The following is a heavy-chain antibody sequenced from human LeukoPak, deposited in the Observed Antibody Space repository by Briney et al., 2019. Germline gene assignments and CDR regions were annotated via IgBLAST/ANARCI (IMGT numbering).Heavy chain of an antibody. D-gene: IGHD2-15*01. J-gene: IGHJ6*04. V-gene: IGHV1-69*06. CDR3: ARARYCSGGSCYWAPYYYYGMDV. CDR1: GGTFSSYA. CDR2: IIPIFGTA. Sequence: SVKVSCKASGGTFSSYAISWVRQAPGQGLEWMGGIIPIFGTANYAQKFQGRVTITADKSTSTAYMELSSLRSEDTAVYYCARARYCSGGSCYWAPYYYYGMDVWGKGTTVTVSS.